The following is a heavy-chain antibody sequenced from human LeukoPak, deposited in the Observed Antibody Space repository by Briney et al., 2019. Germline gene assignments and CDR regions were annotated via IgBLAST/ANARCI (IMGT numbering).Heavy chain of an antibody. Sequence: TSETLSLTCTVSGGSISSYYWSWIRQPPGKGLEWIGYIYYSGSTNYNPSLKSRVTISVDTFKNQFSLKLSSVTAADTAVYYCARETSYYYDSSGYYGFDYWGQGTLVTVSS. CDR3: ARETSYYYDSSGYYGFDY. V-gene: IGHV4-59*01. D-gene: IGHD3-22*01. CDR1: GGSISSYY. CDR2: IYYSGST. J-gene: IGHJ4*02.